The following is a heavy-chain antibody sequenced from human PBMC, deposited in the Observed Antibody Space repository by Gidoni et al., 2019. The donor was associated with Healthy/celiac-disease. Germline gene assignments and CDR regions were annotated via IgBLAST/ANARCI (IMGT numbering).Heavy chain of an antibody. D-gene: IGHD2-15*01. CDR3: AKDHGVVVAARAY. Sequence: EVQLLVSGGGLVQPGGSLRLLCAASGLPFSSYAMRWVRQAPGKGVEWVSASSGSGGSTYYADAVKGRFTISRDNSKNTLYLQMNSLRAEDTAVYYCAKDHGVVVAARAYWGQGTLVTVSS. CDR2: SSGSGGST. CDR1: GLPFSSYA. J-gene: IGHJ4*02. V-gene: IGHV3-23*01.